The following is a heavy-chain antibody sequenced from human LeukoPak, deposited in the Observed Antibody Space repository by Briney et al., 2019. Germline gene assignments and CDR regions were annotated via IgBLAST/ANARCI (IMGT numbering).Heavy chain of an antibody. Sequence: GASVKVSCKASGYTFTSYGISWVRQAPGQGLEWMGWISAYNGNTNYAQKLQGRVTMTTDTSTSTACMELRSLRSDDTAVYYCARDDEKHTYSYGYPAMDWGQGTLVTVSS. D-gene: IGHD5-18*01. V-gene: IGHV1-18*01. CDR2: ISAYNGNT. CDR3: ARDDEKHTYSYGYPAMD. J-gene: IGHJ4*02. CDR1: GYTFTSYG.